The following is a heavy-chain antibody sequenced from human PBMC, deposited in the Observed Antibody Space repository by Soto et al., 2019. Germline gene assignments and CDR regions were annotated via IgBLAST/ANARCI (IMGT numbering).Heavy chain of an antibody. V-gene: IGHV4-61*01. D-gene: IGHD6-6*01. CDR3: ALSRSHLLDY. CDR1: GGSVSSGIYY. CDR2: IYYSGST. J-gene: IGHJ4*02. Sequence: SETLSLTCTVSGGSVSSGIYYWSWIRQPPGKGLEWIGYIYYSGSTNYNSSLKSRVTISVDTSKNQFSLRLSSVTAADTAVYYCALSRSHLLDYWGQGTLVTVSS.